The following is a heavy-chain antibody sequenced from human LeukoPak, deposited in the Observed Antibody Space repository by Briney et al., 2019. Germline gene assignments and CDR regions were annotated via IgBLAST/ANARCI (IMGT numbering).Heavy chain of an antibody. Sequence: PGGSLRLSCAASGFTFSNYWMSWVRQAPGKGLEWVANIKQDGSEKYYVDSVKGRFTISRDNAKKSLYLQMNSLRAEDTAAYYCARDREWFGPWGQGTLVTVSS. J-gene: IGHJ5*02. CDR1: GFTFSNYW. CDR3: ARDREWFGP. CDR2: IKQDGSEK. V-gene: IGHV3-7*01.